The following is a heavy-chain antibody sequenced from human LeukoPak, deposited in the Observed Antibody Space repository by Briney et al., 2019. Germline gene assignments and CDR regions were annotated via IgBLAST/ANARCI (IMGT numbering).Heavy chain of an antibody. J-gene: IGHJ6*04. Sequence: GGSLRLSCAASGFTFSSYGMHWVRQAPGKGLEWVAVISYDGSNKYCADSVKGRFTISRDNSKNTLYLQMNSLRAEDTAVYYCAKEGITMVRGVPYYYGMDVWGKGTTVTVSS. V-gene: IGHV3-30*18. CDR1: GFTFSSYG. D-gene: IGHD3-10*01. CDR2: ISYDGSNK. CDR3: AKEGITMVRGVPYYYGMDV.